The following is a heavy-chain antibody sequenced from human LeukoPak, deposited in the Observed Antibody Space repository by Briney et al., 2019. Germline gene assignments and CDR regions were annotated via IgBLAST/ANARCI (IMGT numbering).Heavy chain of an antibody. CDR2: IYYSGST. CDR3: AREMYYYGSGSYFDY. V-gene: IGHV4-31*03. Sequence: SETLSLTCTVSGGSISSGGYYWSWIRQHPGKGLEWIGYIYYSGSTYYNPSLKSRVTISVDTSKNQFSLKLSSVTAADTAVYYCAREMYYYGSGSYFDYWGQGTLVTVSS. CDR1: GGSISSGGYY. J-gene: IGHJ4*02. D-gene: IGHD3-10*01.